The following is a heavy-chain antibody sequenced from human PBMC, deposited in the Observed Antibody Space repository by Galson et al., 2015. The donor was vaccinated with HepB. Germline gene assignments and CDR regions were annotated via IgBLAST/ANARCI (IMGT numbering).Heavy chain of an antibody. CDR1: RFTIGNCW. V-gene: IGHV3-7*03. D-gene: IGHD1-26*01. J-gene: IGHJ4*01. CDR3: ARDMYSGSYGGGDY. CDR2: INQDGRYE. Sequence: SLRLSCAVSRFTIGNCWMNWVRQAPGKGLEWVGNINQDGRYEYYLDSVRGRFTISRDIAKNSLYLQMNSLRAEDTAVYYCARDMYSGSYGGGDYWGQGTLVTVSS.